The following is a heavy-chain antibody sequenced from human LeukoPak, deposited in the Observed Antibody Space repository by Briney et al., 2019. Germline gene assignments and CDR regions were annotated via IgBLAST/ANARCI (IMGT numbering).Heavy chain of an antibody. Sequence: GGSLRLPCAASGSTFDDFAMHWVRQVPGEGLDWVSSISWNSGNINYADSVKGRFTISRDNAKNSLYLQMNSLRPEDTAIYYCAKEAAPGIGGWGQGTLVTVSS. J-gene: IGHJ4*02. CDR2: ISWNSGNI. CDR3: AKEAAPGIGG. D-gene: IGHD6-13*01. V-gene: IGHV3-9*01. CDR1: GSTFDDFA.